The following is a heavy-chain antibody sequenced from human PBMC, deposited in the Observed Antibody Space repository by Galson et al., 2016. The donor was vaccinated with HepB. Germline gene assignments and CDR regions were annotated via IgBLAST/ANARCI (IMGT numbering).Heavy chain of an antibody. CDR1: GFTLSSYR. D-gene: IGHD3-22*01. Sequence: SLRLSCAASGFTLSSYRINWVRQAPGKGLEWVSSISRGGTYKYYAVSVEGRFTISRDNAKNSLYLQMNSLRAEGTAVYFCARDKSSGYSDAFDMWGQGTMVTVSS. CDR3: ARDKSSGYSDAFDM. CDR2: ISRGGTYK. V-gene: IGHV3-21*01. J-gene: IGHJ3*02.